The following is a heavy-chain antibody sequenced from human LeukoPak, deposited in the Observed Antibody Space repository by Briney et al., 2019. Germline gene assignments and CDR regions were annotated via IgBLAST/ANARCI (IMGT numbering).Heavy chain of an antibody. Sequence: GGSLRLSCAASGFIFDDYAMHWVRQAPGKGLEWVSGISWNSGSIGYADSVKGRFTISRDNAKNSLYLQMNSLRAEDTALYYCAKDSSSGYCSGGSCYSFDYWGQGTLVTVSS. CDR2: ISWNSGSI. D-gene: IGHD2-15*01. V-gene: IGHV3-9*01. J-gene: IGHJ4*02. CDR1: GFIFDDYA. CDR3: AKDSSSGYCSGGSCYSFDY.